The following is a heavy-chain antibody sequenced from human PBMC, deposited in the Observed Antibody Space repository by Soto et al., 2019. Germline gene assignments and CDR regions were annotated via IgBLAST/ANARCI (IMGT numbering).Heavy chain of an antibody. CDR3: AREENYDVWRGALSEEYYGMDV. CDR2: ISAYNGNT. V-gene: IGHV1-18*01. CDR1: GYTFTSYG. D-gene: IGHD3-3*01. J-gene: IGHJ6*02. Sequence: ASVKVSCKASGYTFTSYGTSWVRQAPGQGLEWMGWISAYNGNTNYAQKLQGRVTMTTDTSTSTAYMELRSLRSDDTAVYYCAREENYDVWRGALSEEYYGMDVWGQGTTVTVSS.